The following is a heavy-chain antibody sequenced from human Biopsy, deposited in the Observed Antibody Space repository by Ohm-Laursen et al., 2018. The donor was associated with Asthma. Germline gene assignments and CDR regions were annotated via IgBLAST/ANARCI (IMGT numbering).Heavy chain of an antibody. J-gene: IGHJ5*02. V-gene: IGHV1-69*01. Sequence: SSVKVSCNASGGTFSNYVFSWVRQAPGQGLEWMGGIIPMFGTTKYTQKFQARVSITADEATSTVYMELSSLRSEDTAVYYCARVLTTEEGDTWFDPWGQGTLVTVSS. D-gene: IGHD4-11*01. CDR2: IIPMFGTT. CDR3: ARVLTTEEGDTWFDP. CDR1: GGTFSNYV.